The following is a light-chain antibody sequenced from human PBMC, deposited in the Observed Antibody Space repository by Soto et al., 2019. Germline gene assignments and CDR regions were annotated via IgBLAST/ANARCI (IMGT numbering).Light chain of an antibody. CDR3: SSYTSILYV. CDR1: SSDVGGYNY. J-gene: IGLJ1*01. V-gene: IGLV2-14*01. Sequence: QSVLTQAASVSGSPGQSITISCTGTSSDVGGYNYVSWYQQHPGKAPKLMIYEVSNRPSGVSNRFSGSKSGNTASLTISGLQAEDEADYYCSSYTSILYVFGTGTKLTVL. CDR2: EVS.